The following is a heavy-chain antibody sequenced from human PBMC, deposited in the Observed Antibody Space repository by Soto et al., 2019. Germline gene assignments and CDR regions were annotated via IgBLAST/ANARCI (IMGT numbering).Heavy chain of an antibody. J-gene: IGHJ4*02. CDR2: INAGTGTT. D-gene: IGHD2-15*01. CDR1: GYTFTSYA. CDR3: ARGWGYCSGGSCPDY. V-gene: IGHV1-3*01. Sequence: GSVKDSCKASGYTFTSYAMHWVRQAPGQKLEWMGWINAGTGTTKYSQKFQGRVTITRDTSASTAYMELSSLRSEDTAVYYCARGWGYCSGGSCPDYWGQGTLVTVSS.